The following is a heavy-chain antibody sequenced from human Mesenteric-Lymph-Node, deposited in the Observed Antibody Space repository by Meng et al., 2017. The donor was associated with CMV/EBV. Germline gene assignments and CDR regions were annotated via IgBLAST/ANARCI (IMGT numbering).Heavy chain of an antibody. D-gene: IGHD3-22*01. J-gene: IGHJ4*02. CDR1: TFSDYY. CDR2: ISSSGSTI. CDR3: ARDAGTYYYDSSGYPLDY. Sequence: TFSDYYMSWIRPAPGKGLEWVSYISSSGSTIYYADSVKGRFTISRDNAKNSLYLQMNSLRAEDTAVYYCARDAGTYYYDSSGYPLDYWGQGTLVTVSS. V-gene: IGHV3-11*04.